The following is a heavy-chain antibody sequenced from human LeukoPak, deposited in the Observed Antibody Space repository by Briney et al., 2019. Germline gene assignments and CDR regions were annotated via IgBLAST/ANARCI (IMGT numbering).Heavy chain of an antibody. V-gene: IGHV4-34*01. J-gene: IGHJ4*02. Sequence: SETLSLTCAVYGGSFSGYYWSWIRQPPGKGLEWIAEINHSGSTNYNPSLKSRVTISVDTSKNQFSLKLSSVTAADTAVYYCARSIMTTVTTFGYWGQGTLVTVSS. CDR2: INHSGST. D-gene: IGHD4-17*01. CDR1: GGSFSGYY. CDR3: ARSIMTTVTTFGY.